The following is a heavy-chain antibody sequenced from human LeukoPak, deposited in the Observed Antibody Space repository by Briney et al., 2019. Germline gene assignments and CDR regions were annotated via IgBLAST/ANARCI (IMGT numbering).Heavy chain of an antibody. CDR1: GGTFSSYA. J-gene: IGHJ4*02. CDR3: ARDYCSSTSCYGVSDY. Sequence: ASVKVSCKASGGTFSSYAIGWWRQAPGQGLEWMGGIIPIFGTANYAQKFQGRVTITADESTSTAYMELSSLRSEDTAVYYCARDYCSSTSCYGVSDYWGQGTLVTVSS. CDR2: IIPIFGTA. D-gene: IGHD2-2*01. V-gene: IGHV1-69*13.